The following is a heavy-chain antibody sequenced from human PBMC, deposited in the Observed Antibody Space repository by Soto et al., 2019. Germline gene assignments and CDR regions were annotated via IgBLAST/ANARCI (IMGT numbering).Heavy chain of an antibody. Sequence: QVQLVESGGGVVQPGRSLRLSCAASGFNFSDYVMHWVRQAPGKGLEWVAVISSDGSTKYYTDSMKSRFTISRDNSKDTLYLQMNNLRAGDTAVYYCARQNSGWSYYFDFWGQGTLVTVSS. V-gene: IGHV3-30-3*01. D-gene: IGHD6-19*01. CDR3: ARQNSGWSYYFDF. CDR1: GFNFSDYV. CDR2: ISSDGSTK. J-gene: IGHJ4*02.